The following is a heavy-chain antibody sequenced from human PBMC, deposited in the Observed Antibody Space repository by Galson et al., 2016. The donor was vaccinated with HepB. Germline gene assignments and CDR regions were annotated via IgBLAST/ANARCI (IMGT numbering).Heavy chain of an antibody. CDR1: GFSFSNSW. Sequence: SLRLSCAASGFSFSNSWMTWVRQAPGKGLEWVANIKRDGSDIHYLDSVEGRLTISRDNAKNSLYLQMNSLRVEDTAVYYFARDFSPSYYYDSTVYYGDAFAIWGQGTMVTVSS. CDR3: ARDFSPSYYYDSTVYYGDAFAI. J-gene: IGHJ3*02. CDR2: IKRDGSDI. D-gene: IGHD3-22*01. V-gene: IGHV3-7*03.